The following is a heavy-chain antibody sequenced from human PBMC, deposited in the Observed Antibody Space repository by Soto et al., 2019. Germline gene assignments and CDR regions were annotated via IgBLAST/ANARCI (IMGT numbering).Heavy chain of an antibody. CDR2: ISYDGSNK. CDR3: AKDEDDIVVVPAAILY. Sequence: QVQLVESGGGVVQPGRSLRLSCAASGFTFSSYGMHWVRQAPGKGLEWVAVISYDGSNKYYADSMKGRFTISRDNSKNTLYLQMNSLRAEDTAVYYCAKDEDDIVVVPAAILYWGQGTLVTVSS. V-gene: IGHV3-30*18. CDR1: GFTFSSYG. J-gene: IGHJ4*02. D-gene: IGHD2-2*01.